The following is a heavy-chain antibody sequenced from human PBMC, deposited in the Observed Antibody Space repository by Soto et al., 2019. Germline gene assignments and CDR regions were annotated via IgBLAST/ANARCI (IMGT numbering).Heavy chain of an antibody. V-gene: IGHV3-23*01. CDR1: GFTFSSFV. CDR3: VRRARTATSHWGAFYV. J-gene: IGHJ3*01. D-gene: IGHD7-27*01. CDR2: VSPGGDVS. Sequence: EVQLLESGGGLVQPGGSLRLSCAASGFTFSSFVMNWVRQAPGKGLAWVSTVSPGGDVSHYTDSVKGRLTISRDKSRRTLHLQLDSLRAEDAAVYFCVRRARTATSHWGAFYVWGPGTVVTVSS.